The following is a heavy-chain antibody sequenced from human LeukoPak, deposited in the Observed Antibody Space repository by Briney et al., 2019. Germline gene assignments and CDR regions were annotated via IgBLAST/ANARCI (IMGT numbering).Heavy chain of an antibody. CDR3: ARAPKRYCSGGSCYTYHFDY. V-gene: IGHV4-59*01. CDR2: IYYSGST. CDR1: GGSISSYY. J-gene: IGHJ4*02. Sequence: SETLSLTCTVSGGSISSYYWSWIRQPPGKGLEWIGYIYYSGSTNYNPSLKSRVTISVDTSKNQFSLKLSSVTAADTAVYYCARAPKRYCSGGSCYTYHFDYWGQGTLVTVSS. D-gene: IGHD2-15*01.